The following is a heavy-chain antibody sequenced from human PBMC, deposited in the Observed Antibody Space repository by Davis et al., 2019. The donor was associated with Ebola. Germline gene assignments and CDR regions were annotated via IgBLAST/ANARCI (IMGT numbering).Heavy chain of an antibody. CDR2: INHSGST. V-gene: IGHV4-34*01. CDR1: VGSFSGYY. J-gene: IGHJ6*02. Sequence: SETLSLTCAVYVGSFSGYYWSWIRQPPGKGLEWIGEINHSGSTNYNPSLKSRVTISVDTSKNQFSLKLSSVTAADTAVYYCARWGMDVWGQGTTVTVSS. CDR3: ARWGMDV.